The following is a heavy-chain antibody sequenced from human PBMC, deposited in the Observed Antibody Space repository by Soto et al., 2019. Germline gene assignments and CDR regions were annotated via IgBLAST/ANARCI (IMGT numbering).Heavy chain of an antibody. V-gene: IGHV3-21*01. Sequence: GGSLRLSSADSGFTFSSYSMNWVRQAPGKGLEWVSSISSSSSYIYYADSVKGRFTISRDNAKNSLYLQMNSLRAEDTAVYYCARDESITIFGVVIHPTGYWGQGTLVTVSS. CDR2: ISSSSSYI. D-gene: IGHD3-3*01. CDR3: ARDESITIFGVVIHPTGY. CDR1: GFTFSSYS. J-gene: IGHJ4*02.